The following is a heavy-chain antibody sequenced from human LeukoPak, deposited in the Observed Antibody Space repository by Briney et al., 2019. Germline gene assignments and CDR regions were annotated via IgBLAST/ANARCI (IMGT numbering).Heavy chain of an antibody. J-gene: IGHJ6*03. CDR3: ASLQPVSSSSTGSADYYMDV. Sequence: GGSLRLSCAASGFTFSSYTMNWVRQAPGKGLEWVSSISSSGSYISHADSLKGRLTISRDNAKKSLYLQMNSLRAEDTAVYYCASLQPVSSSSTGSADYYMDVWGKGTTVTVSS. V-gene: IGHV3-21*04. D-gene: IGHD6-6*01. CDR1: GFTFSSYT. CDR2: ISSSGSYI.